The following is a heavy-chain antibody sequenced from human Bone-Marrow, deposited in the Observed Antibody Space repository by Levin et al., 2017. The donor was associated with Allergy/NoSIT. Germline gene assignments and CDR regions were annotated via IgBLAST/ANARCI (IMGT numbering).Heavy chain of an antibody. Sequence: ASVKVSCKASGYTFTSYDINWVRQATGQGLEWMGWMNPNSGNTGYAQKFQGRVTMTRNTSISTAYMELSSLRSEDTAVYYCARGPVLSPTVTSVWFDPWGQGTLVTVSS. CDR3: ARGPVLSPTVTSVWFDP. CDR2: MNPNSGNT. CDR1: GYTFTSYD. D-gene: IGHD4-17*01. V-gene: IGHV1-8*01. J-gene: IGHJ5*02.